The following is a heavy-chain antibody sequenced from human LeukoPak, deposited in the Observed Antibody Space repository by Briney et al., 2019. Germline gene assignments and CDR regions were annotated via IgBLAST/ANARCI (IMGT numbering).Heavy chain of an antibody. V-gene: IGHV3-74*01. CDR3: ARSTSQGFDY. CDR1: GFTFNSYW. Sequence: WESLRLSCAASGFTFNSYWMHWVRQAPGKGLVWVSLFKTDGSTTRYADSVKGRFTISRDNAKNTLYLQMNSLRAEDTAVYYCARSTSQGFDYWGQGTPVIVSS. J-gene: IGHJ4*02. CDR2: FKTDGSTT.